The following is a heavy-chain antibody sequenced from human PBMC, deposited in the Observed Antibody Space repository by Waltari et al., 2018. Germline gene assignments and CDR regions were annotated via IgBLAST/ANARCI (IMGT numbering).Heavy chain of an antibody. D-gene: IGHD2-2*01. V-gene: IGHV1-2*02. CDR2: INPNSGGT. Sequence: QVQLVQSGAEAKKPGASVKVSCKASGYTFTGYYMHWVRQAPGQGLEWMGWINPNSGGTNYAQKFQGRVTMTRDTSISTAYMELSRLRSDDTAVYYCAILSWGVVVVPAAKGVWGMDVWGQGTTVTVSS. CDR1: GYTFTGYY. CDR3: AILSWGVVVVPAAKGVWGMDV. J-gene: IGHJ6*02.